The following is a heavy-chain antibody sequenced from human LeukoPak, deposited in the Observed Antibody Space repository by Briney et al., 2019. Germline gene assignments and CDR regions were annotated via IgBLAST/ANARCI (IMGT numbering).Heavy chain of an antibody. Sequence: QPGGSLRLSCAASGFTFSRYAMSWVRQAPGKGLVWVARINSDGRSASYADSVKGRFTISRDNAKDTLYVQMNSLRAEDTAVYYCARDGDGHIDLDYWGQGTLVTVSS. D-gene: IGHD5-24*01. V-gene: IGHV3-74*01. CDR3: ARDGDGHIDLDY. CDR2: INSDGRSA. CDR1: GFTFSRYA. J-gene: IGHJ4*02.